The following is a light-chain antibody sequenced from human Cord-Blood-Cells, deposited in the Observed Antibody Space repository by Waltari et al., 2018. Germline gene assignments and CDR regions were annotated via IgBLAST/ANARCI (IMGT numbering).Light chain of an antibody. CDR1: QSVSSY. CDR2: DAS. V-gene: IGKV3-11*01. CDR3: QQRSNWPPLT. Sequence: PATLSLSPGERATLSCRASQSVSSYLAWYQQKPGQAPRLLIYDASNRATGIPARFSGSGSGTDFTLTISSLEPEDFAVYYCQQRSNWPPLTFGGGTKVEIK. J-gene: IGKJ4*01.